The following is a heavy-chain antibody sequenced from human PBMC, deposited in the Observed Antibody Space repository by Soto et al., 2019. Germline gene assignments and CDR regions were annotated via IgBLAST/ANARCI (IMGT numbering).Heavy chain of an antibody. Sequence: GGSLRLSCAASGFTFSSYAMGWVRQAPGQGLEWVSSISGSGTNTYYADSVKGRFTISRDISKNTLYLQMNSLTAEDTAVYYCAKGDQWLQLWFFLDYWGQGTRVTVSS. J-gene: IGHJ4*02. CDR3: AKGDQWLQLWFFLDY. CDR1: GFTFSSYA. V-gene: IGHV3-23*01. CDR2: ISGSGTNT. D-gene: IGHD5-12*01.